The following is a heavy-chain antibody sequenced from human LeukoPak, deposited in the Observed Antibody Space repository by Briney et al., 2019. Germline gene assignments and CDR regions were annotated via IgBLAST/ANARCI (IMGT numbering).Heavy chain of an antibody. Sequence: GGSLRLSCAASGFTFSSYAMHRVRQAPGKGLEWVAVISYDGSNKYYADSVKGRFTISRDNSKNTLYLQMNSLRAEDTAVYYCARDLEVGATRYYYGMDVWGQGTTVTVSS. CDR2: ISYDGSNK. V-gene: IGHV3-30-3*01. D-gene: IGHD1-26*01. J-gene: IGHJ6*02. CDR1: GFTFSSYA. CDR3: ARDLEVGATRYYYGMDV.